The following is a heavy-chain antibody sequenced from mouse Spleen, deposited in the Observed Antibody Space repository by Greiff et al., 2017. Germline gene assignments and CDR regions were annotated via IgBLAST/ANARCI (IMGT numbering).Heavy chain of an antibody. CDR2: IRNKANGYTT. CDR3: AREDYDYDVAMDY. CDR1: GFTFTDYY. V-gene: IGHV7-3*02. J-gene: IGHJ4*01. Sequence: EVQGVESGGGLVQPGGSLRLSCATSGFTFTDYYMSWVRQPPGKALEWLGFIRNKANGYTTEYSASVKGRFTISRDNSQSILYLQMNTLRAEDSATYYCAREDYDYDVAMDYWGQGTSVTVSS. D-gene: IGHD2-4*01.